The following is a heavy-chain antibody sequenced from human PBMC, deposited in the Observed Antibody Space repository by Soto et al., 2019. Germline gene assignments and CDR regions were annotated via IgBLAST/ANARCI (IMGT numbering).Heavy chain of an antibody. CDR3: AREAPSPGYSSGWYCPRCRFDY. V-gene: IGHV1-2*02. D-gene: IGHD6-19*01. CDR1: GYTFTGYY. Sequence: QVQLVQSGAEVKKPGASVKVSCKASGYTFTGYYMHWVRQAPGQGLEWMGWINPNSGGTTYAPKFQGRVTMSRDTSISTAYTERSRLGSDDTAVYYCAREAPSPGYSSGWYCPRCRFDYWGQGTLVTVSS. CDR2: INPNSGGT. J-gene: IGHJ4*02.